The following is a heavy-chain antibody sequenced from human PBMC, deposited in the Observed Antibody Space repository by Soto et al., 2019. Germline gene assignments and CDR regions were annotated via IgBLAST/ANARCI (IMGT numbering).Heavy chain of an antibody. CDR1: GGSISGYY. J-gene: IGHJ4*02. CDR2: TYIYYSGST. CDR3: VRDSNPGPHKF. Sequence: SETLSLTCTVSGGSISGYYWNWIRQSPGKGLEWIGYTYIYYSGSTNYNPSLKSRVTISIDTSKNQFSLRLSSVTAADTAIYYCVRDSNPGPHKFWGQGTLVTVSS. V-gene: IGHV4-59*01.